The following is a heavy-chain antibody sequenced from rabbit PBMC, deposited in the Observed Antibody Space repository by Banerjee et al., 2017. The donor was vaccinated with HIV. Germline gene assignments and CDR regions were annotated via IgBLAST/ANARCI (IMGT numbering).Heavy chain of an antibody. D-gene: IGHD8-1*01. V-gene: IGHV1S45*01. CDR1: GIDFSSGYG. CDR3: VRTGVYAGSSSYTGFDFNL. Sequence: QQQLEESGGGLVKPGGTLTLTCTASGIDFSSGYGMCWVRQAPGKGLEWIACIYAGSDNTWYASWAKGRFTISKASSTTVTLQLNSLTAADTATYFCVRTGVYAGSSSYTGFDFNLWGPGTLVTVS. J-gene: IGHJ4*01. CDR2: IYAGSDNT.